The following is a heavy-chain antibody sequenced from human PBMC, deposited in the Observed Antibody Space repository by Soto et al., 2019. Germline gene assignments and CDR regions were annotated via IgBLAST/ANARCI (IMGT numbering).Heavy chain of an antibody. V-gene: IGHV3-74*01. J-gene: IGHJ4*02. CDR2: IHTDESSR. D-gene: IGHD3-3*01. CDR1: GFTFSSHW. CDR3: AKTTGYYDF. Sequence: GGSLRLSCAASGFTFSSHWMHWVRQAPGKGLVWVSRIHTDESSRSYADSVKGRFTISRDNSKNILYLHMNSLGADDTAIYYCAKTTGYYDFWSQGSLVTVSS.